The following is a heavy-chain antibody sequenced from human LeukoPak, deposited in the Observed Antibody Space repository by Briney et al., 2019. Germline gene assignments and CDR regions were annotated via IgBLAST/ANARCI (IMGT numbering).Heavy chain of an antibody. Sequence: PSETLSLTCTVSGGSISSSSYYWGWIRQPPGKGLEWIGSIYYSGSTYYNPSLKSRVTISVDTSKNQFSLKLSSVTAADTAVYYCARGQRWELLSYYFDYWGQGTLVTVSS. V-gene: IGHV4-39*01. CDR2: IYYSGST. CDR3: ARGQRWELLSYYFDY. CDR1: GGSISSSSYY. D-gene: IGHD1-26*01. J-gene: IGHJ4*02.